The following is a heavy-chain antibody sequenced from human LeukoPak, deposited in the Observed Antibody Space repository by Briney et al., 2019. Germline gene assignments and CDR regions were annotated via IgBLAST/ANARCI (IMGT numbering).Heavy chain of an antibody. V-gene: IGHV4-59*01. D-gene: IGHD1-26*01. CDR1: GGSISSYY. CDR3: ARQYSANFPRNYLDY. CDR2: IYYSGTT. J-gene: IGHJ4*02. Sequence: PSETLSLTCTVSGGSISSYYWSWIRQPPGKGLEWIGYIYYSGTTNYNPSLQSRVTLSIDTSKNRFSLKLSSVTAADTAVYYCARQYSANFPRNYLDYWGQGTLVTVSS.